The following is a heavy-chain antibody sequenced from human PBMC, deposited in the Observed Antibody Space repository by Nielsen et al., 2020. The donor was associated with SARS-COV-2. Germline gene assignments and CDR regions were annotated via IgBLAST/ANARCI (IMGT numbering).Heavy chain of an antibody. CDR3: ARHLDDYSNYFDY. CDR2: IDPSDSYT. CDR1: GHSFTSYW. J-gene: IGHJ4*02. V-gene: IGHV5-10-1*01. D-gene: IGHD4-11*01. Sequence: GGSLRLSCKGSGHSFTSYWISWVRQMPGKGLEWMGRIDPSDSYTNYSPSFQGHVTISADKSISTAYLQWSSLKASDTAMYYCARHLDDYSNYFDYWGQGTLVTVSS.